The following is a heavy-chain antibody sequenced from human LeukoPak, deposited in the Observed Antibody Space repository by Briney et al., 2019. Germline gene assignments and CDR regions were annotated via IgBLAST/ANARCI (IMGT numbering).Heavy chain of an antibody. V-gene: IGHV4-39*01. Sequence: PSETLSLTCTVSGGSISSSSYYWGWIRQPPGKGLEWIGTIRYSGTTYHNPSLKSRVTISVDTSKIQFSLRLSSVTAADTAVYYCARPLNCGSDCYSSAFDIWGQGTMVTVSS. J-gene: IGHJ3*02. CDR2: IRYSGTT. CDR3: ARPLNCGSDCYSSAFDI. D-gene: IGHD2-21*02. CDR1: GGSISSSSYY.